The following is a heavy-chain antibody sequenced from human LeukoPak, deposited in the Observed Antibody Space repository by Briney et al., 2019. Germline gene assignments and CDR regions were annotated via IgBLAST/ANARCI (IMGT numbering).Heavy chain of an antibody. V-gene: IGHV3-9*01. J-gene: IGHJ4*02. CDR1: GFTFDDYA. CDR3: AKDIAGYSSSWYAGGFDY. D-gene: IGHD6-13*01. CDR2: ISWNSGSI. Sequence: GGSLRLSCAASGFTFDDYAMHWVRQAPGKGLEWVSGISWNSGSIGYADSVKGRFTISRDNAKSSLYLQMNSLRAEDTALYYCAKDIAGYSSSWYAGGFDYWGQGTLVTVSS.